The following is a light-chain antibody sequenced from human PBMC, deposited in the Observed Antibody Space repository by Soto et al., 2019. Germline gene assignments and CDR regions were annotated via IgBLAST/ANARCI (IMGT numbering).Light chain of an antibody. J-gene: IGKJ1*01. Sequence: DIQMTQSPSTLSASVGDRVTITCRASQSISSWLAWYQQKPGKAPKLLIYQASSLQSGDPSRSSGSGSGTEFTLTISSLQADDFATYYCQQCNTYSGRTFGQGTKVDIK. V-gene: IGKV1-5*03. CDR3: QQCNTYSGRT. CDR2: QAS. CDR1: QSISSW.